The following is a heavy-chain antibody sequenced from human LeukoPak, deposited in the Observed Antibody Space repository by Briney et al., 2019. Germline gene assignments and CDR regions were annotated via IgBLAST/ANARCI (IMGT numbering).Heavy chain of an antibody. CDR2: INHSGST. CDR3: ARPDADKDTAMGYNWFDP. J-gene: IGHJ5*02. V-gene: IGHV4-34*01. D-gene: IGHD5-18*01. CDR1: GGSFSGYY. Sequence: PSETLSLTCAVYGGSFSGYYWSWIRQPPGKGLEWLGEINHSGSTNYNPSLKSRVTISVDTSKNQFSLKLSSVTAADTAVYYCARPDADKDTAMGYNWFDPWGQGTLVTVSS.